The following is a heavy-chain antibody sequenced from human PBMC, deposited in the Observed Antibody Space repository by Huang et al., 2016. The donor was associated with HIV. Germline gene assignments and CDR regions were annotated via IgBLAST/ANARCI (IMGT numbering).Heavy chain of an antibody. D-gene: IGHD6-13*01. CDR2: IYYDGKT. Sequence: QLQLQESGPGLVKPSETLSLTCTVSRGSISSSSYYWGWIRQPPGKGLEWIGIIYYDGKTYDNPSLKSRVTISVDTSKNLFSLKVNSMTAADTAVYFCAREAAGYYYYYGMDVWGQGTTVIVSS. CDR1: RGSISSSSYY. J-gene: IGHJ6*02. V-gene: IGHV4-39*01. CDR3: AREAAGYYYYYGMDV.